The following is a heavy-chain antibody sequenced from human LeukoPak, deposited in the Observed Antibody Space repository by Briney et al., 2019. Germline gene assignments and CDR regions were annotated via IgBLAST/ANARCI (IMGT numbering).Heavy chain of an antibody. V-gene: IGHV3-30*03. J-gene: IGHJ4*02. Sequence: GGSLRLSCAASGFTFSSYSMNWVRQAPGKGLEWVAVISYDGSNKYYADSVKGRFTISRDNSKNTLYLQMNSLRAEDTAVYYCAREDYGKYYFDYWGQGTLVTVSS. D-gene: IGHD4-17*01. CDR2: ISYDGSNK. CDR3: AREDYGKYYFDY. CDR1: GFTFSSYS.